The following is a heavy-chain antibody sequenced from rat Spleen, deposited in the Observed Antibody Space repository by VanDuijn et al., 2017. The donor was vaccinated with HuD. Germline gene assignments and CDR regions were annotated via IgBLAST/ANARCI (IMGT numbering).Heavy chain of an antibody. CDR2: ISSGGST. CDR1: GFSLTSNG. CDR3: ARADTMAAMGHY. D-gene: IGHD1-2*01. J-gene: IGHJ2*01. V-gene: IGHV2S12*01. Sequence: QVQLKESGPGLVQPSQTLSLTCTVSGFSLTSNGVSWVRQPPGKGLEWIAAISSGGSTYYNSALKSRLSISRDISRGQVFLKMNNLQTEDTAMYFCARADTMAAMGHYWGQGVMVTVSS.